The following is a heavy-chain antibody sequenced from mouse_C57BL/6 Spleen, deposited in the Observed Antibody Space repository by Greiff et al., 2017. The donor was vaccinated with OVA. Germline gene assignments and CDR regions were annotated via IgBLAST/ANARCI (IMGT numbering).Heavy chain of an antibody. J-gene: IGHJ2*01. CDR3: ARGEQYYIDY. D-gene: IGHD6-1*01. CDR1: GYTFTSYW. CDR2: IDPSDSYT. V-gene: IGHV1-69*01. Sequence: VQLQQPGAELVMPGASVKLSCKASGYTFTSYWMHWVKQRPGQGLEWIGEIDPSDSYTNYNQKFKGKSTLTVDKSSRTAYMQLSSLTSEDSAVYYCARGEQYYIDYWGQGTTLTVSS.